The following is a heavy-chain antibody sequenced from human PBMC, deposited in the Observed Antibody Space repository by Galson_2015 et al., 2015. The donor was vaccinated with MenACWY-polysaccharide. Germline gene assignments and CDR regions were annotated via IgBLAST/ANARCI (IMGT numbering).Heavy chain of an antibody. D-gene: IGHD2-21*02. CDR2: TSNTGST. CDR1: GDTFRSGSYY. V-gene: IGHV4-61*10. Sequence: SETLSLTCTVSGDTFRSGSYYWSWIRQSAGKGLEWIGRTSNTGSTTFNPSLMSRVTMSVDPSKSQFSLKLNSVTAADSAVYFCARLRRDWNYIDSWGQGILVTVSS. J-gene: IGHJ4*02. CDR3: ARLRRDWNYIDS.